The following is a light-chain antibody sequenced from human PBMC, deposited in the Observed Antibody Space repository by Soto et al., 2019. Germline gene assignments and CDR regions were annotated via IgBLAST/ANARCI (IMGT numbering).Light chain of an antibody. CDR2: GAS. Sequence: EIVMTQSPATLSVSPGERATLSCRASQSVSRNLAWYQQKPGQAPRLLIYGASTRATGIPARFSGSGSGTEFPLTISSLQSEDFAVYYCQQYNNWPPNTFGGGTKVEIK. CDR1: QSVSRN. V-gene: IGKV3-15*01. J-gene: IGKJ4*01. CDR3: QQYNNWPPNT.